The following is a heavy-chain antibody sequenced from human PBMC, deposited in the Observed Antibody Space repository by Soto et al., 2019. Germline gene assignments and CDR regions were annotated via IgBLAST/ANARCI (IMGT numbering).Heavy chain of an antibody. V-gene: IGHV3-21*01. D-gene: IGHD2-2*01. CDR1: GFTFSSYS. J-gene: IGHJ4*02. CDR2: ISSSSSYI. Sequence: GGSLRLSCAASGFTFSSYSMNWVRQAPGKGLEWVSSISSSSSYIYYADSVKGRFTISRDNAKNSLYLQMNSLRAEDTAVYYCARDLLGYCSSTSCHDPDDYWGQGTLVTVSS. CDR3: ARDLLGYCSSTSCHDPDDY.